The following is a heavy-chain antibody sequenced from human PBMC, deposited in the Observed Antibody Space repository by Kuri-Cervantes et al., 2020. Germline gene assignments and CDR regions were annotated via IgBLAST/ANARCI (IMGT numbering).Heavy chain of an antibody. D-gene: IGHD6-19*01. V-gene: IGHV3-48*01. J-gene: IGHJ4*02. Sequence: GGSLRLSCAASGFTFSSYSMNWVRQAPGKGLEWVSYISSSSSTIYYADSVKGRFTISRDNSKNTLYLQMNSLRAEDTAVYYCARGIAVAGFDYWGQGTLVTVSS. CDR1: GFTFSSYS. CDR3: ARGIAVAGFDY. CDR2: ISSSSSTI.